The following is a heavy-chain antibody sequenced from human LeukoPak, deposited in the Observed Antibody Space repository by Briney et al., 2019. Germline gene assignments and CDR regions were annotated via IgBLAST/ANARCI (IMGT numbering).Heavy chain of an antibody. Sequence: PGRSLRLSCAASGFTFSNYRMSWVRQAPGKGLEWVASIKQDGSEKDYVDSVKGRFTISRDNAKNSLYLQMNSLRVEDTAVYYCARDNPTWGYWGQGTLVIVSS. V-gene: IGHV3-7*01. D-gene: IGHD3-16*01. CDR3: ARDNPTWGY. CDR1: GFTFSNYR. J-gene: IGHJ4*02. CDR2: IKQDGSEK.